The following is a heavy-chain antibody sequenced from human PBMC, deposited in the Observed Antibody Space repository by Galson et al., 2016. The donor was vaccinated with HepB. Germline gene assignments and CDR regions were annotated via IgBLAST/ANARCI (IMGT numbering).Heavy chain of an antibody. V-gene: IGHV3-48*02. CDR3: ARDRGRGYTYGYFDN. D-gene: IGHD5-18*01. J-gene: IGHJ4*02. CDR2: ISSRSSTV. Sequence: SLRLSCAASGFTFSTYSMNWVRQAPGKGLEWVSYISSRSSTVYYADSLKGRFTISRDNAKNSLYLQMNSLRDEGTAVFYCARDRGRGYTYGYFDNWGRGTLVTVSS. CDR1: GFTFSTYS.